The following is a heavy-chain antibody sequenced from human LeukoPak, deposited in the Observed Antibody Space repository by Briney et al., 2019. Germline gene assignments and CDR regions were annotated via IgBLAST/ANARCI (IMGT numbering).Heavy chain of an antibody. CDR3: AKPGDSSGWYYFDY. D-gene: IGHD6-19*01. J-gene: IGHJ4*02. Sequence: GGSLRLSCAASGFTFTSYAVSWVRQAPGKGLEWVSAISGSGGSTYYADSVKGRFTISRDNSKNTLYLQMNSLRAEDTAVYYCAKPGDSSGWYYFDYWGQGTLVTVSS. CDR1: GFTFTSYA. CDR2: ISGSGGST. V-gene: IGHV3-23*01.